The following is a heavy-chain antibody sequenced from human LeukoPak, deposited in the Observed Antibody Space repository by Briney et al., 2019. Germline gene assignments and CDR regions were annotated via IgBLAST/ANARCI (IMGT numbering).Heavy chain of an antibody. V-gene: IGHV4-59*01. J-gene: IGHJ4*02. D-gene: IGHD3-16*02. CDR2: IYYSGST. CDR1: GGSISSYY. CDR3: ARVGDYVWGSYRYWVLDY. Sequence: SETLSLTCTVSGGSISSYYWGWIRQPPGKGLEWIGYIYYSGSTNYNPSLKSRVTISVDTSKNQFSLKLSSVTAADTAVYYCARVGDYVWGSYRYWVLDYWGQGTLVTVSS.